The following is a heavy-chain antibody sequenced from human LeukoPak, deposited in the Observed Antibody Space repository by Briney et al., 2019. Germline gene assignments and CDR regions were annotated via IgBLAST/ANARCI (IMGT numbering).Heavy chain of an antibody. V-gene: IGHV4-38-2*02. CDR1: GYSISSGYY. CDR3: ARGYSSSRSFDY. Sequence: SETLSLTCTVSGYSISSGYYWGWIRQPPGKGLEWIGSIYHSGSTYYNPSLKSRVTISVDTSKNQFSLKLSSVTAADTAVYYCARGYSSSRSFDYWGQGTLVTVSS. CDR2: IYHSGST. D-gene: IGHD6-13*01. J-gene: IGHJ4*02.